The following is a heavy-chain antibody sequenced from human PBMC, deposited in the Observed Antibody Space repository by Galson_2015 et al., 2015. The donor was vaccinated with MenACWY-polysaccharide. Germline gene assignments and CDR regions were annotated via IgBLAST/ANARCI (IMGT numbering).Heavy chain of an antibody. Sequence: SVKVSCKASGYTFTGYYMHWVRQAPGQGLEWMGWINTNSGGTNYAQKFQGRVTMTRDTSISTAYMELSRLRSDDTAVYYCARPGGPYYDYSWAMDVWGQGTTVTVSS. CDR1: GYTFTGYY. V-gene: IGHV1-2*02. D-gene: IGHD3-16*01. CDR2: INTNSGGT. J-gene: IGHJ6*02. CDR3: ARPGGPYYDYSWAMDV.